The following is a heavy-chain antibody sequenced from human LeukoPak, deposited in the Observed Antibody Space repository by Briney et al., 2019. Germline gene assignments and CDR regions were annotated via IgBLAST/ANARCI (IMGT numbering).Heavy chain of an antibody. J-gene: IGHJ3*02. CDR2: IRYDGSNE. V-gene: IGHV3-30*02. CDR3: AKDSVYGGWGNAFDI. CDR1: GFQFSGYG. D-gene: IGHD3-16*01. Sequence: GGSLRLSCAASGFQFSGYGLHWVRQAPDKGLEWVAFIRYDGSNEYYADSVQGRFTISRDNSKNTLYLQMNSLRVEDAAVYYCAKDSVYGGWGNAFDIWGQGTMVTVSS.